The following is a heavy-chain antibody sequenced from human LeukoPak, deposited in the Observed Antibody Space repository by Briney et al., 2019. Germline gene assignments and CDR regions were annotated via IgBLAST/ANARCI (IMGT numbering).Heavy chain of an antibody. J-gene: IGHJ4*02. CDR1: RFSFSDYN. Sequence: GGSLRLSCAASRFSFSDYNMNWVRQAPGKGLVWVSRINSDGSSTSYADSVKGRFTISRDNAKNTLYLQMNSLRAEDTAVYYCAREGRYYDSSGYDYWGQGTLVTVSS. CDR2: INSDGSST. D-gene: IGHD3-22*01. V-gene: IGHV3-74*01. CDR3: AREGRYYDSSGYDY.